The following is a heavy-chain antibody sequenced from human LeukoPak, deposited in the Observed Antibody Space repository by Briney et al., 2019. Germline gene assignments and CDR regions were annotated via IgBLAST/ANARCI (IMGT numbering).Heavy chain of an antibody. CDR3: ARRTDFWSGYRVSIWFDP. CDR1: GYTFTSYD. V-gene: IGHV1-8*01. D-gene: IGHD3-3*01. Sequence: ASVKVSCKASGYTFTSYDINWVRQATGQGLEWMGWMNPNSGNTGYAQKFQGRVTMTRNTSISTAYMELSSLRSEDTAVYYCARRTDFWSGYRVSIWFDPWGQGTLVTVSS. J-gene: IGHJ5*02. CDR2: MNPNSGNT.